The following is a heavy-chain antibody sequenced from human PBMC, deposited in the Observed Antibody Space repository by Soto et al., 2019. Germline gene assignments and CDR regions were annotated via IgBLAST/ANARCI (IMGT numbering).Heavy chain of an antibody. J-gene: IGHJ6*02. D-gene: IGHD6-19*01. V-gene: IGHV4-59*01. Sequence: SETLSLTCTVSGGSINSYYWSWIRQPPGKGPEWIGYIYYSGSTNYNPSLKSRVTISVDTSKNQFSLKLSSVTAADTAVYYCARGIEGWYQGRYYYGMDVWGQGTTVTVSS. CDR3: ARGIEGWYQGRYYYGMDV. CDR2: IYYSGST. CDR1: GGSINSYY.